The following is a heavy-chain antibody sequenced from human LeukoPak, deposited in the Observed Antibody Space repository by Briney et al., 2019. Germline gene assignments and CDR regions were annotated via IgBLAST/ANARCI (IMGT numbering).Heavy chain of an antibody. Sequence: ASVKVSCKASGYTFTNHSINWVRQAPGQGLEYMGWINTYTGNPTYAQAFTGRIVFSLGTSVSTAYLQIRSLKAEDTAVYFCARRSMVQHLDVWGKGTTVIVSS. CDR2: INTYTGNP. CDR1: GYTFTNHS. J-gene: IGHJ6*04. CDR3: ARRSMVQHLDV. V-gene: IGHV7-4-1*02. D-gene: IGHD3-10*01.